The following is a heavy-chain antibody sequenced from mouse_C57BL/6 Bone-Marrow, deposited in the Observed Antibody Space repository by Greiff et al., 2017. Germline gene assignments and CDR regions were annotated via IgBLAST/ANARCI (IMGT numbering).Heavy chain of an antibody. CDR2: IDPSDSET. J-gene: IGHJ4*01. CDR3: ARGPYYAMDY. Sequence: QVQLQQPGAELVRPGSSVKLSCKASGYTFTSYWMHWVKQRPIQGLEWIGNIDPSDSETHYNQKFKDKATLTVDKSSSTAYMQRSSLTSEDSAVYYCARGPYYAMDYWGQGTSVTVSS. CDR1: GYTFTSYW. V-gene: IGHV1-52*01.